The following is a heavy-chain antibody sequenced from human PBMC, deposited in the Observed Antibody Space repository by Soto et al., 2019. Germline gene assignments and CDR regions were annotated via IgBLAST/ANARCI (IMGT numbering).Heavy chain of an antibody. D-gene: IGHD3-3*01. CDR1: GYTFTSYD. CDR3: ASGTLIYDFWSGYQGFYGKDV. V-gene: IGHV1-8*01. Sequence: QVQLVQSGAEVKKPGASVKVSCKASGYTFTSYDINWVRQATGQGLEWMGWMNPNSGNTGYAQKFQGRVTMTRNTSISTANIELRRLRSEDTAVYYCASGTLIYDFWSGYQGFYGKDVWGQGTKVTVAS. CDR2: MNPNSGNT. J-gene: IGHJ6*02.